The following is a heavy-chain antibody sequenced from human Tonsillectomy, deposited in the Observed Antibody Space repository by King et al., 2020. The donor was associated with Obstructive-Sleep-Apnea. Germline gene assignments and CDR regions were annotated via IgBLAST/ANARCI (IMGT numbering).Heavy chain of an antibody. CDR3: ARAGVAFIVSVHKLAY. Sequence: QLVQSGGGVVQPGRSLRLSCAGSGFTFSGHAMHWVRQAPGKGLEWVAVISYDGSEKYIADSMKGRFTISRDNSKKALFLQMTSLRAEDTAVYYCARAGVAFIVSVHKLAYWGQGTLVTVSS. CDR1: GFTFSGHA. D-gene: IGHD3-3*01. V-gene: IGHV3-30*04. J-gene: IGHJ4*02. CDR2: ISYDGSEK.